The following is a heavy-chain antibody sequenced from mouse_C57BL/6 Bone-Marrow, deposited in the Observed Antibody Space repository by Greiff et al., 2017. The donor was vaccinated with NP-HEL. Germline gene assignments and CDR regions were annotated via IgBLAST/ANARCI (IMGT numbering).Heavy chain of an antibody. D-gene: IGHD1-1*01. Sequence: QVQLQQSGAELARPGASVKLSCKASGYTFTSYGISWVKQRTGQGLEWIGEIYPRSGNTYYNEKFKGKATLTADKSSSTAYMELRSLTSEDSAVYFCAKRYYGSSSYYFDYWGKGTTLTVSS. V-gene: IGHV1-81*01. CDR2: IYPRSGNT. J-gene: IGHJ2*01. CDR3: AKRYYGSSSYYFDY. CDR1: GYTFTSYG.